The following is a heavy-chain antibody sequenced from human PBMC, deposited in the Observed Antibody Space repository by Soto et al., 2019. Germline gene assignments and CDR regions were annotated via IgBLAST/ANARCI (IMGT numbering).Heavy chain of an antibody. CDR3: TPRPVRGGGDY. D-gene: IGHD3-10*01. Sequence: EVQLVESGGGLVKPGGCLRLSCAVSGFTVSDVWMNWVRQPPGEGLEWVGRIKSKTDDETTDYAAPVKGRFTISRDDSKNPLYLQMNSLKTEDPAVYYCTPRPVRGGGDYWGQGTLVTVSS. J-gene: IGHJ4*02. CDR1: GFTVSDVW. V-gene: IGHV3-15*07. CDR2: IKSKTDDETT.